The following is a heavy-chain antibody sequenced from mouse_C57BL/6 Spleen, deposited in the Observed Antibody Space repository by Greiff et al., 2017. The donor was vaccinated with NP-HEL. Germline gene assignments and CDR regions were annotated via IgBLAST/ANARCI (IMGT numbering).Heavy chain of an antibody. CDR2: IYPGSGST. J-gene: IGHJ3*01. V-gene: IGHV1-55*01. Sequence: PGQGLEWLGDIYPGSGSTNYNEKFKSKATLTVDTSSSTAYMQLSSLTSEDSAVYYCAREGLTFAYWGQGTLVTVSA. D-gene: IGHD3-1*01. CDR3: AREGLTFAY.